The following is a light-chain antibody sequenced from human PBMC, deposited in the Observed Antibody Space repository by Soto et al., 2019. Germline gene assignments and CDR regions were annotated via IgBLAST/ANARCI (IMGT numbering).Light chain of an antibody. CDR1: SSNLGAGYD. CDR3: AVWDDSLNGVV. J-gene: IGLJ2*01. CDR2: GNL. Sequence: QSVLTQPPSVSGAPGQRVTISCTGSSSNLGAGYDVHWYQHLPGAAPKLLIYGNLNRPSGVPDRFSGSKSGTSASLAISGLQSEDEGDYFCAVWDDSLNGVVFGGGTKLTVL. V-gene: IGLV1-40*01.